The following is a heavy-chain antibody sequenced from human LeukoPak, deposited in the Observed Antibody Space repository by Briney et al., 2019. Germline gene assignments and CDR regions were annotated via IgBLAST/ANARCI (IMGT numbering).Heavy chain of an antibody. Sequence: ASVKVSCKASGYTFTSYAMTWVRQAPGQGPEWMGWINTNTGNPMYAQGFTGRFIFSLDTSVSTAYLQISSLKAEDSAVYYCARGSLPANVLSGWLNWFDPWGQGTLVTVSS. V-gene: IGHV7-4-1*02. CDR3: ARGSLPANVLSGWLNWFDP. D-gene: IGHD6-19*01. CDR2: INTNTGNP. J-gene: IGHJ5*02. CDR1: GYTFTSYA.